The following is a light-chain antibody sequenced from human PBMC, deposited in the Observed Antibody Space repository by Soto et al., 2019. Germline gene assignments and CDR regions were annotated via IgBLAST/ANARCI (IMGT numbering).Light chain of an antibody. V-gene: IGKV1-39*01. J-gene: IGKJ5*01. Sequence: IQMTQSPSSLSASVGDRVTITCRASQSISSYLNWYQQKPGKAPKLLIYAASSLQSGVPSRFSGSGSGTDFTLTISSLKTEDFATYYCQQNYSTSITFGQGTRLEIK. CDR2: AAS. CDR1: QSISSY. CDR3: QQNYSTSIT.